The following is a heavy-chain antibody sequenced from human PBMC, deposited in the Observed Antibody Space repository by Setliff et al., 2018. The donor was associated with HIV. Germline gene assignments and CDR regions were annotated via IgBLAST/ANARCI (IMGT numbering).Heavy chain of an antibody. CDR1: GFTFNTYG. J-gene: IGHJ4*02. CDR2: IGYDGSST. V-gene: IGHV3-30*02. D-gene: IGHD6-13*01. CDR3: ANLIGEADTPY. Sequence: GGSLRLSCAASGFTFNTYGMHWVRQAPGKGLEWLAFIGYDGSSTYYADSVKGRFTISRDNSRNTLHLQVNSLRADDTALYYCANLIGEADTPYWGQGTLVTVSS.